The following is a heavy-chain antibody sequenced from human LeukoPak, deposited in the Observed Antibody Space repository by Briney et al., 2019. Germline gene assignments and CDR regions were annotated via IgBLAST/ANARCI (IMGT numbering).Heavy chain of an antibody. CDR1: GFTFSSYE. D-gene: IGHD6-19*01. CDR2: ISDGGSTI. J-gene: IGHJ3*01. V-gene: IGHV3-48*03. CDR3: AREQSGWYLAFDL. Sequence: GGSLRLSCAAPGFTFSSYEMNWVRQAPGKGLEWVSYISDGGSTIFYADSVKGRFTISRDNAKSSLYLQMDSLRAEDTAVYYCAREQSGWYLAFDLWGQGTMVTVSS.